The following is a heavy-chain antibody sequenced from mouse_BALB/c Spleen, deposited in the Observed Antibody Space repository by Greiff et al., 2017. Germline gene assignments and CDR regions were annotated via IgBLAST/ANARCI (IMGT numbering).Heavy chain of an antibody. D-gene: IGHD2-5*01. Sequence: EVKLMESGPGLVKPSQSLSLTCTVTGYSITSDYAWNWIRQFPGKKLEWMGYISYSGNTSYNPSIKSRISITRDTSKNQFILQLNSVTTVDTATYYCARGGYSNYLRGFDYWGQGTTLTVSS. CDR3: ARGGYSNYLRGFDY. CDR2: ISYSGNT. J-gene: IGHJ2*01. V-gene: IGHV3-2*02. CDR1: GYSITSDYA.